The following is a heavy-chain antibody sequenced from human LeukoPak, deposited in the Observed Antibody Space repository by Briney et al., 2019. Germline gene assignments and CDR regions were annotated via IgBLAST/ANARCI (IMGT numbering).Heavy chain of an antibody. J-gene: IGHJ4*02. CDR1: GFTFSSYS. D-gene: IGHD3-16*01. Sequence: GGSPRLSCAASGFTFSSYSMNWVRQAPGKGLEWVSSISSSSSYIYYADSVKGRFTISRDNAKNSLYLQMNSLRAEDTAVYYCATTGDMITFGGVTGDADYWGQGTLVTVSS. V-gene: IGHV3-21*01. CDR2: ISSSSSYI. CDR3: ATTGDMITFGGVTGDADY.